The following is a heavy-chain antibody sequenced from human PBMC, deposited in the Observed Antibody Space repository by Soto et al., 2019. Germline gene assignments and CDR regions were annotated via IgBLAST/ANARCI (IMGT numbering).Heavy chain of an antibody. CDR1: GGTFSSYA. Sequence: EASVKVSCKASGGTFSSYAISWVRQAPGQGLEWMGGIIPIFGTANYAQKFQGRVTITADESTSTAYMELSSLRSEDTAVYYCARDQVSSSWYDAFDIWGQGTMVTVSS. J-gene: IGHJ3*02. V-gene: IGHV1-69*13. D-gene: IGHD6-13*01. CDR2: IIPIFGTA. CDR3: ARDQVSSSWYDAFDI.